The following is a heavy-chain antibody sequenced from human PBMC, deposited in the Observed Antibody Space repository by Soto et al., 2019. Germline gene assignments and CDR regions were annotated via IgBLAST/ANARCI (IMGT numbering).Heavy chain of an antibody. Sequence: ESGGGVVQPGRSLRLSCAASGFTFSSYAMHWVRQAPGKGLEWVAVISYDGSNKYYADSVKGRFTISRDNSKNTLYLQMNSLRAEDTAVCYCARDRLRYNWNDFPYYYYGMDVWGQGTTVTVSS. V-gene: IGHV3-30-3*01. D-gene: IGHD1-1*01. CDR2: ISYDGSNK. CDR1: GFTFSSYA. CDR3: ARDRLRYNWNDFPYYYYGMDV. J-gene: IGHJ6*02.